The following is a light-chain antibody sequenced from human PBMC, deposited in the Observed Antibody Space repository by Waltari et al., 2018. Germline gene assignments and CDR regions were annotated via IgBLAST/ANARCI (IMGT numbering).Light chain of an antibody. CDR2: YDR. CDR3: HVWHPHVDPGV. CDR1: NIGTYS. Sequence: SYVVTQPPSVSVAPGETATITCGGDNIGTYSVHWYQQKAGQAPVFVIFYDRDRPSGFPDRFSGSNSGNTATLTISRVEAGDEARYYCHVWHPHVDPGVFGTGTEVTVL. J-gene: IGLJ1*01. V-gene: IGLV3-21*04.